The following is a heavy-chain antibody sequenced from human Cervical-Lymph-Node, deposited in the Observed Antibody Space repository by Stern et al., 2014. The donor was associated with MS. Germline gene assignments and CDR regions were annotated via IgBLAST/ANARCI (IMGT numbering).Heavy chain of an antibody. J-gene: IGHJ3*02. CDR3: AIGAFDI. CDR2: INPSGGST. CDR1: GYTFTNFY. V-gene: IGHV1-46*01. Sequence: VHLEESGAEVKKPGASVKVSCKASGYTFTNFYMHWVRQAPGQGLEWVGIINPSGGSTSYAQKFQGRVTVTRDTSTSTVYMELSSLRSEDTAVYYCAIGAFDIWGQGTMVTVSS.